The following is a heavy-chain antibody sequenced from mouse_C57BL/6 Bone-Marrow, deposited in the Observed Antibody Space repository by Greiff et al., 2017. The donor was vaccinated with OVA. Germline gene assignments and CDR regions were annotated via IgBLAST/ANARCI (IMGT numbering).Heavy chain of an antibody. J-gene: IGHJ1*03. CDR3: ARLFIDYYGSSPYWYFDV. Sequence: EVQLQQSGPVLVKPGASVKMSCKASGYTFTDYYMNWVKQSHGKSLEWIGVINPYNGGTSYNQKFKGKATLTVDKSSSTAYMELNSLTSEDSAVYYCARLFIDYYGSSPYWYFDVWGTGTTVTGSS. D-gene: IGHD1-1*01. CDR2: INPYNGGT. CDR1: GYTFTDYY. V-gene: IGHV1-19*01.